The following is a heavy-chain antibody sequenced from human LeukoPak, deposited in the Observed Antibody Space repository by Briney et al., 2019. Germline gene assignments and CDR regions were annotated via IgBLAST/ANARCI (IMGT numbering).Heavy chain of an antibody. D-gene: IGHD1-26*01. CDR1: GFTFSIYT. J-gene: IGHJ5*02. CDR2: ISTNSGTI. Sequence: GGSLRLSCAASGFTFSIYTMNWVRQAPGKGLERISYISTNSGTIWYADSVKGRFSISRDSAKNSLFLHMNSLRAEDTAVYYCVRDLTIVGVAQVHHWGQGTLVTVSS. V-gene: IGHV3-48*01. CDR3: VRDLTIVGVAQVHH.